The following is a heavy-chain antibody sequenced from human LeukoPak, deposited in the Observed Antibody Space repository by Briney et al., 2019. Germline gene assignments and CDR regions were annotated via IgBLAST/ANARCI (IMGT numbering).Heavy chain of an antibody. J-gene: IGHJ4*02. D-gene: IGHD6-6*01. CDR3: ARDRDSSSFDY. V-gene: IGHV3-7*01. CDR1: GFIFSSYW. CDR2: IKQDGSEK. Sequence: GGSLRLSCAASGFIFSSYWMSWVRQAPGKGLEWVANIKQDGSEKYYVDSVKGRFTISRDNAKNSLYLQMNSLRAEDTAVYYCARDRDSSSFDYWGQGTLVTVSS.